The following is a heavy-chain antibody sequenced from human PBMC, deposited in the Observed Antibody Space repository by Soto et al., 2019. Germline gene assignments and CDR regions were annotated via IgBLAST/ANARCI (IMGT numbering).Heavy chain of an antibody. CDR1: GFTFSSYE. CDR2: ISSSGSTI. CDR3: PSHLLYSSSGWLAGMDV. V-gene: IGHV3-48*03. Sequence: LRLSCAASGFTFSSYEMSWVRQAPGKGLEWVSYISSSGSTIYYADSVKGRFTISRDNAKNSLYLQMNSLRAEDTAVYYCPSHLLYSSSGWLAGMDVWGQGTTVTVSS. J-gene: IGHJ6*02. D-gene: IGHD6-13*01.